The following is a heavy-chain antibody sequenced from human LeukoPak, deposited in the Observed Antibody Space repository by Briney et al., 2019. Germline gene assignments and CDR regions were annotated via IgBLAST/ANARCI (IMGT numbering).Heavy chain of an antibody. CDR2: IRYYGSNK. D-gene: IGHD3-22*01. J-gene: IGHJ4*02. CDR3: AKGPAMIDS. CDR1: GFTFSSYG. V-gene: IGHV3-30*02. Sequence: GGSLRLSCAASGFTFSSYGMHWVRQAPGKGLEWVAFIRYYGSNKYYADSVKGRFTISRDNSKNTLYLQINSLRAEDTAVYYCAKGPAMIDSWGQGTLVTVSS.